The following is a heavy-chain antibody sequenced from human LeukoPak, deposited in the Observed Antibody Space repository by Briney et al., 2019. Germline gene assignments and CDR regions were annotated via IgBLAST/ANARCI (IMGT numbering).Heavy chain of an antibody. Sequence: GGSLRLSCAASGFTFSSYAMHWVRQAPGKGLEWVAVISYDGSNKYYADSVKGRFTISRDNSKNTLYLQMNSLRAEDTAVYYCARSRGVVIPSENWFDPWGQGTLVTVSS. CDR1: GFTFSSYA. CDR2: ISYDGSNK. J-gene: IGHJ5*02. CDR3: ARSRGVVIPSENWFDP. D-gene: IGHD3-3*01. V-gene: IGHV3-30-3*01.